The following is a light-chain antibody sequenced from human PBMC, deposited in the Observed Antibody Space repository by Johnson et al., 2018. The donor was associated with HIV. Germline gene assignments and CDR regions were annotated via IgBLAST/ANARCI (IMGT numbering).Light chain of an antibody. V-gene: IGLV1-51*02. CDR1: TSNIGNNY. CDR3: GAWDSSLSAGRV. Sequence: QSVLTQPPSVSVAPGQKVTISCSGSTSNIGNNYVSWYQQLPGTAPKLLIYEKNKRPSGIPDRFSASKSGTSATLVITGLQTGDEADYYCGAWDSSLSAGRVFGTGTKVTVL. J-gene: IGLJ1*01. CDR2: EKN.